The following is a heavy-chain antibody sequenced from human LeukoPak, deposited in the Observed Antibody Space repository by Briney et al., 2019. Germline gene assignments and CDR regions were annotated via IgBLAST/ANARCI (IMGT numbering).Heavy chain of an antibody. D-gene: IGHD6-13*01. CDR3: ARPRRYSSSWYGPFDY. J-gene: IGHJ4*02. Sequence: SETLSLTCAVYGGSFSGYYWSWIRQPPGKGLEWIGEINHSGSTNYNPSLKSRVTISVDTSKNQFSLKLSSMTAADTAVYYCARPRRYSSSWYGPFDYWGQGTLVTVSS. CDR2: INHSGST. V-gene: IGHV4-34*01. CDR1: GGSFSGYY.